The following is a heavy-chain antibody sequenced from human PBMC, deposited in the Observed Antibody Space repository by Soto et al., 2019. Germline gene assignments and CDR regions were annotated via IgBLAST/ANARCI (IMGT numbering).Heavy chain of an antibody. J-gene: IGHJ4*02. CDR3: ARDRNPWLASYYFDY. CDR2: IWYDGSNK. V-gene: IGHV3-33*01. D-gene: IGHD6-19*01. CDR1: GFTFSSYG. Sequence: GGSLRLSCAASGFTFSSYGMHWVRQAPGKGLEWVAVIWYDGSNKYYADSAKGRFTISRDNSKNTLYLQMNSLRAEDTAVYYCARDRNPWLASYYFDYWGQGTLVTVSS.